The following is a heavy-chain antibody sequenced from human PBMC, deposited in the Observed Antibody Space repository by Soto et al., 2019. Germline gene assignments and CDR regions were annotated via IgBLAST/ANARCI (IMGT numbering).Heavy chain of an antibody. J-gene: IGHJ5*02. CDR3: ARDKEGYYGSGSYPWFDP. D-gene: IGHD3-10*01. V-gene: IGHV4-59*01. CDR1: GGSISSYY. Sequence: SETLSLTCTVSGGSISSYYWSWIRQPPGKGLEWIGYIYYSGSTNYNPSLKSRVTISVDTSKNQSSLKLSSVTAADTAVYYCARDKEGYYGSGSYPWFDPWGQGTLVTVS. CDR2: IYYSGST.